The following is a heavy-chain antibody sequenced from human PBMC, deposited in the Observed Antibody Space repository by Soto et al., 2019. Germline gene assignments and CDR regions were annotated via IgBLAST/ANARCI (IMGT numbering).Heavy chain of an antibody. CDR1: GGSISSSSYY. V-gene: IGHV4-39*01. Sequence: QLQLQESGPGLVKPSETLSLTCTVSGGSISSSSYYWGWIRQPPGKGLEWIGSIYYSGSTYYNLSLKSRVTISVDTSKNQFSLKLSSVTAADTAVYYCARPSGSYLYYFDYWGQGTLVTVSS. CDR3: ARPSGSYLYYFDY. CDR2: IYYSGST. D-gene: IGHD1-26*01. J-gene: IGHJ4*02.